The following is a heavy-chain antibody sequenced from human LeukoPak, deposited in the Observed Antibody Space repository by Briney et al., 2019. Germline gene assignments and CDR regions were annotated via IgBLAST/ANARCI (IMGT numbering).Heavy chain of an antibody. V-gene: IGHV3-7*01. CDR1: GFTFSRYW. D-gene: IGHD3-10*01. CDR2: IKQDGSQK. J-gene: IGHJ4*02. Sequence: GGSLRLSCAASGFTFSRYWMSWVRQAPGKGLEWVANIKQDGSQKSYVDSVKGRFTISRDNSKNTLYLQMNSVRVEDTAVYFCAKDVKMFRGPMIMRHFDYWGQGTLVTVSS. CDR3: AKDVKMFRGPMIMRHFDY.